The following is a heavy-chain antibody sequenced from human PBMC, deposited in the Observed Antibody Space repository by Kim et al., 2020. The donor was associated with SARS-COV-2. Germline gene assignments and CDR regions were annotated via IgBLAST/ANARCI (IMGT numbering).Heavy chain of an antibody. CDR1: GFTFDNYA. CDR2: ITGDGSST. D-gene: IGHD5-12*01. Sequence: GGSLRLSCAASGFTFDNYAMHWVRQAPGKGLEWVSLITGDGSSTYYADSVKGRFTISRDNSKNSLYLQMNSLRTEDTALYYCTKDIWGFSDYDHTPSDYWSEGTLITVSS. CDR3: TKDIWGFSDYDHTPSDY. V-gene: IGHV3-43*02. J-gene: IGHJ4*02.